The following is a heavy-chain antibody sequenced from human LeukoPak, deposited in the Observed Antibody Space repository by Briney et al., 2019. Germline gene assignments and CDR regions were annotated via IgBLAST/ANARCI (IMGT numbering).Heavy chain of an antibody. V-gene: IGHV3-74*01. Sequence: PGGSLRLSCAASGFTFSSYWMHWVRQAPGKGLVWVSRINSDGSSTSYADSVKGRFTISRDNAKNTLYLQMNNVRAEDAAIYFCARRGSEWNSYFYPMDVWGQRTTVTVPS. D-gene: IGHD3-3*01. J-gene: IGHJ6*02. CDR2: INSDGSST. CDR1: GFTFSSYW. CDR3: ARRGSEWNSYFYPMDV.